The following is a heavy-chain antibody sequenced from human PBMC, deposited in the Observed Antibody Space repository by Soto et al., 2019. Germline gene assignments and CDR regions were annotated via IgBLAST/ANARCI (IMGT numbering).Heavy chain of an antibody. CDR2: IYYSGST. Sequence: SETLSLTCTVSGGSISSGGYYWSWIRQHPGKGLEWIGYIYYSGSTYYNPSLKSRVTISVDTSKNQFPLKLSSVTAADTAVYYCARDQGSSSDYYYYYYMDVWGKGTTVTVSS. CDR1: GGSISSGGYY. J-gene: IGHJ6*03. D-gene: IGHD6-6*01. V-gene: IGHV4-31*03. CDR3: ARDQGSSSDYYYYYYMDV.